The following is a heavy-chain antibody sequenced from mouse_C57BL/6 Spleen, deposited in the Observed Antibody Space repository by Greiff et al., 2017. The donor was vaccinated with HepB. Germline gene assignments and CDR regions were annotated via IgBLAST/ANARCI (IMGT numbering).Heavy chain of an antibody. CDR3: ARNDGYYVGYFDV. CDR1: GYTFTDYN. CDR2: INPNNGGT. V-gene: IGHV1-18*01. D-gene: IGHD2-3*01. J-gene: IGHJ1*03. Sequence: EVQLQQSGPELVKPGASVKIPCKASGYTFTDYNMDWVKQSHGKSLEWIGDINPNNGGTIYNQKFKGKATLTVDKSSSTAYMGLRSLTSEDTAVYYCARNDGYYVGYFDVWGTGTTVTVSS.